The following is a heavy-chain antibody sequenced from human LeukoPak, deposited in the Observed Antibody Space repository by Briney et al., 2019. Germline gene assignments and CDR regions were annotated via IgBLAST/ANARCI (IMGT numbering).Heavy chain of an antibody. D-gene: IGHD2-15*01. CDR2: IIPIFGTA. CDR3: ARSIVVVVAATSWFDP. CDR1: GGTFSSYA. J-gene: IGHJ5*02. V-gene: IGHV1-69*05. Sequence: GASVKVSCKASGGTFSSYAISWVRQAPGQGLEWMGGIIPIFGTANYAQKFQGRVTITTDESTSTAYMQLSSLRSEDTAVYYSARSIVVVVAATSWFDPWGQGTLVTVSS.